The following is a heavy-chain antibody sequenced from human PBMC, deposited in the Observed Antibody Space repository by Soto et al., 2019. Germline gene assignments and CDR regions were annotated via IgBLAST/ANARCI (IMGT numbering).Heavy chain of an antibody. CDR3: ARGWPSYGSGSYRMGYYYYGMDV. D-gene: IGHD3-10*01. Sequence: PSETLSLTCAVYGGSFSGYYWSWIRQPPGRGLEWIGEINHSGSTNYNPSLKSRVTISVDTSKNQFSLKRSSVTAADTAVYYCARGWPSYGSGSYRMGYYYYGMDVWGQGTTVTSP. J-gene: IGHJ6*02. CDR1: GGSFSGYY. V-gene: IGHV4-34*01. CDR2: INHSGST.